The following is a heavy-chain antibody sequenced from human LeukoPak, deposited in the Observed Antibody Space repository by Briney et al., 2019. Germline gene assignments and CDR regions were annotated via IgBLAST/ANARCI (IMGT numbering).Heavy chain of an antibody. CDR2: INHSGST. CDR3: AGGTGYSGPY. Sequence: SETLSLTCAVYGGSFSGYYWSWIRQPPGKGLEWIGEINHSGSTNYNPSLKSRVTISVDTSKNQFSLKLSSVTAADTAVYYCAGGTGYSGPYWGQGTLVTVSS. J-gene: IGHJ4*02. D-gene: IGHD6-13*01. CDR1: GGSFSGYY. V-gene: IGHV4-34*01.